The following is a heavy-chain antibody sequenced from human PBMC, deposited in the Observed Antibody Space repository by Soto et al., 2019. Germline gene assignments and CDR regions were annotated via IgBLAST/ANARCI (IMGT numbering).Heavy chain of an antibody. V-gene: IGHV4-4*02. CDR1: GGSIPSNNL. CDR3: ARGSTTVVTPNWFDP. D-gene: IGHD4-17*01. Sequence: QVQLQESGPGLVKSSETLFLTCAVSGGSIPSNNLWSWIRHPPGQGLEWIGEIYHSGSANYNPSLKSRIIMSVEKSKNQFSLKLNSVTAADTAVYYCARGSTTVVTPNWFDPWGQGTLVTVSS. J-gene: IGHJ5*02. CDR2: IYHSGSA.